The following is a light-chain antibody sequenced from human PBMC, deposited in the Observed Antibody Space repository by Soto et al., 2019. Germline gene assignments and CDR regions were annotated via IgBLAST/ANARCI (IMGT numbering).Light chain of an antibody. CDR3: GSWDSSLSAYV. Sequence: QSVMTQQPLVSGAPGHKVTSSCSGSSFNIGGNSVSWYQQLPGTAPKLLIYDDNKRPSGIPDRFSGSKSGTSATLGITGFQTGDEADYYCGSWDSSLSAYVFGTGTKV. J-gene: IGLJ1*01. CDR2: DDN. V-gene: IGLV1-51*01. CDR1: SFNIGGNS.